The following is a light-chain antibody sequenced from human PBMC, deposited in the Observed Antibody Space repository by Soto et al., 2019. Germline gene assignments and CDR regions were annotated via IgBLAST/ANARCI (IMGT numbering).Light chain of an antibody. CDR2: EVS. V-gene: IGLV2-14*01. CDR1: SSDVGGYNY. J-gene: IGLJ2*01. Sequence: QSVLTQPASVCGSPGQSITISCTGTSSDVGGYNYVSWYQQHPGKAPKLMIYEVSNRPSGVSNRFSGSKSGNTASLPISGLQAEDEAHYYCSSYTSSSTLFGGGTKVTVL. CDR3: SSYTSSSTL.